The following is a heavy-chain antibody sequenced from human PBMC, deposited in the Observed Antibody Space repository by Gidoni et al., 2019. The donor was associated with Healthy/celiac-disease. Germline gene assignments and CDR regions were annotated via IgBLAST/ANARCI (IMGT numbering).Heavy chain of an antibody. CDR2: INPNSGGT. D-gene: IGHD3-22*01. J-gene: IGHJ3*02. Sequence: QVQLVRSGAGVKKPGAPVKVSCKAAGYTFTGDDMHWVRQAPGQGLEWMGWINPNSGGTNYAQKFQGSVTMTRDTSISTAYMELSRLRSDDTAVYYCARGNYYDSSGYPDAFDIWGQGTMVTVSS. CDR3: ARGNYYDSSGYPDAFDI. CDR1: GYTFTGDD. V-gene: IGHV1-2*02.